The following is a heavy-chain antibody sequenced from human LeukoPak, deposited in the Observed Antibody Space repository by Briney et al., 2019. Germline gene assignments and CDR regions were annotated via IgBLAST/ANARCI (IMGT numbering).Heavy chain of an antibody. CDR2: INWNGGST. Sequence: GGSLRLSCAPSGFIFEDYGMHWVRQAPGKGLEWVSGINWNGGSTGYADSVKGRFTISRDNARNSLYLQMNSLRAEDTALYYCARWGSGYNLFDYWGQGILVTVSS. D-gene: IGHD3-3*01. V-gene: IGHV3-20*04. J-gene: IGHJ4*02. CDR3: ARWGSGYNLFDY. CDR1: GFIFEDYG.